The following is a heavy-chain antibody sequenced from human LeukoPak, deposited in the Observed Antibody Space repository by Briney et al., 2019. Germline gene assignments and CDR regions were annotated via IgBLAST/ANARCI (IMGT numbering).Heavy chain of an antibody. V-gene: IGHV1-18*01. J-gene: IGHJ3*02. CDR3: ARVQNDAFDI. Sequence: ASVKVSCKASGYTLTSYGISWVRQAPGQGLEWMGWISAYNGNTNYAQKFQGRVTMTTDTSTSTAYMELRSLTSDDTAVYYCARVQNDAFDIWGQGTMITASS. CDR2: ISAYNGNT. CDR1: GYTLTSYG.